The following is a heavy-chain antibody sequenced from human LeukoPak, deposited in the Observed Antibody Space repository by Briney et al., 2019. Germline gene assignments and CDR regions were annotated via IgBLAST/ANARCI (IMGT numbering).Heavy chain of an antibody. V-gene: IGHV3-48*03. CDR2: IGSSGSTV. J-gene: IGHJ6*03. CDR1: GFTFSAYE. D-gene: IGHD2-15*01. CDR3: AREFVAATPYYYYYYMDV. Sequence: PGGSLRLSCAASGFTFSAYEMNWVRQAPGKGLEWVSYIGSSGSTVYYADSVKGRFTISRDNAKNSLYMQMESLRDEDTAIYYCAREFVAATPYYYYYYMDVWGKGTTVTVSS.